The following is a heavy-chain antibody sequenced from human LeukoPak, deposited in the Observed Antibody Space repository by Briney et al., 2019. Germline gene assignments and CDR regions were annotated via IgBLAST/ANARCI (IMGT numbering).Heavy chain of an antibody. CDR1: RFTFSSYT. J-gene: IGHJ6*03. V-gene: IGHV3-23*01. CDR2: ISANAVST. CDR3: ASMPSTEIYYFYYMDV. Sequence: GGSLRLSCADSRFTFSSYTMNWVRQAPGKGLEWVSGISANAVSTYYADSVEGRFTISRDNSKNTLYLHMDRLGTEDTAVYYCASMPSTEIYYFYYMDVWGKGTTVTVSS. D-gene: IGHD2-2*01.